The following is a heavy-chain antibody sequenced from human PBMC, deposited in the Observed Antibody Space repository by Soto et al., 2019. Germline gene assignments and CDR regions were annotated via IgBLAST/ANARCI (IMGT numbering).Heavy chain of an antibody. Sequence: QVQLQESGPGLVKPSETLSLTCTVSGGSITPYYRSWILQPPGKGLECIGYIYFAGTTTYNPSLKSRVTMSVDTSENQVSLKLTSVTAADTAVYYCARLGGYFQALDSWGQGTLVTVSS. D-gene: IGHD3-22*01. J-gene: IGHJ4*02. CDR1: GGSITPYY. V-gene: IGHV4-59*08. CDR3: ARLGGYFQALDS. CDR2: IYFAGTT.